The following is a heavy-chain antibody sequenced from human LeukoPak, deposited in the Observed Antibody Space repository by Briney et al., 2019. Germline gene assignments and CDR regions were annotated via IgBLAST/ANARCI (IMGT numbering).Heavy chain of an antibody. J-gene: IGHJ6*03. CDR1: GYTFTGYY. D-gene: IGHD3-9*01. V-gene: IGHV1-24*01. Sequence: ASVKVSCKASGYTFTGYYMHWVRQAPGKGLEWMGGFDPEDGETIYAQKFQGRVTMTEDPYTDTAYMELSSLRSEDTAVYYCATHRPQPTEYYSYFYYMDVWGKGTTVTISS. CDR2: FDPEDGET. CDR3: ATHRPQPTEYYSYFYYMDV.